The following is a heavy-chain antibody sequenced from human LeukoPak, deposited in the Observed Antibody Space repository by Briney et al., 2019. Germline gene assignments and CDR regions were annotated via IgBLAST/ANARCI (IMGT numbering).Heavy chain of an antibody. J-gene: IGHJ3*02. V-gene: IGHV3-49*04. CDR1: GFNFGDYA. Sequence: PGRSLRLSCTAPGFNFGDYAMSWVRQAPGKGLEWVGFIRSKVYGGTTEYAASVKGRFTISRDDSKSIAHLQMNSLKTEDTAVYYCTTILQGYSSGWYGDAFDIWGQGTMVTVSS. CDR3: TTILQGYSSGWYGDAFDI. D-gene: IGHD6-19*01. CDR2: IRSKVYGGTT.